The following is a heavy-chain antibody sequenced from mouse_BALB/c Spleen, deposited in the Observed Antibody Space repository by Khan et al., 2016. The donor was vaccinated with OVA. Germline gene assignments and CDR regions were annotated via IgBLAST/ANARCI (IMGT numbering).Heavy chain of an antibody. Sequence: QVQLQQSGAEVARPGASVRLSCKASGYIFTDYYIKWVKQRTGQGLEWIGEIYPGSVNTYYNEKFKGKATLTADKSSSTAYMQLSSLTSHDAAVYFCARRDSGRADYFDYWGQGTTLTVSS. J-gene: IGHJ2*01. CDR3: ARRDSGRADYFDY. V-gene: IGHV1-76*01. CDR2: IYPGSVNT. CDR1: GYIFTDYY. D-gene: IGHD3-1*01.